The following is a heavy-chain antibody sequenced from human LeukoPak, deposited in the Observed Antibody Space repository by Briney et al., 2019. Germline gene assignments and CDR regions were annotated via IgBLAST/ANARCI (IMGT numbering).Heavy chain of an antibody. J-gene: IGHJ4*02. V-gene: IGHV1-69*05. CDR2: IIPIFGTE. D-gene: IGHD3-3*01. CDR3: AIVTGSGYYFFDY. CDR1: GGTFTSYA. Sequence: SVKVSCKASGGTFTSYAICWVRQAPGQGLEWMGGIIPIFGTENYAQKFQGRVKITTDESTGTAYMQLSSLRSEDTAVYYCAIVTGSGYYFFDYWGQGTLVTVSP.